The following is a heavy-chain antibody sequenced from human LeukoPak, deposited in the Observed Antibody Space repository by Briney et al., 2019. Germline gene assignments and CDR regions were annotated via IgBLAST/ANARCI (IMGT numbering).Heavy chain of an antibody. D-gene: IGHD3-22*01. CDR2: IIPILGIA. V-gene: IGHV1-69*04. CDR1: GGTFGSYA. J-gene: IGHJ2*01. CDR3: AGDSSGYPWGNFDL. Sequence: GASVKVSCKASGGTFGSYAISWVRQAPGQGLEWMGRIIPILGIANYAQKFQGRVTVTADKSTSSAYMELSSLRSEDTAVYYCAGDSSGYPWGNFDLWGRGTLVTVSS.